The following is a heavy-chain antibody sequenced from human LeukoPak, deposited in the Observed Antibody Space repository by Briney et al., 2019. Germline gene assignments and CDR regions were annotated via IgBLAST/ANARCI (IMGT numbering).Heavy chain of an antibody. CDR2: IYYSGST. CDR3: ARVNKVAAAGTFDY. D-gene: IGHD6-13*01. V-gene: IGHV4-59*01. CDR1: GGSISSYY. J-gene: IGHJ4*02. Sequence: SETLSLTCTVSGGSISSYYWSWIRQPPGKGLEWIGYIYYSGSTNYNPSLKSRVTISIDTSKNQFSLKLSSVTAADTAAYYCARVNKVAAAGTFDYWGQGTLVTVSS.